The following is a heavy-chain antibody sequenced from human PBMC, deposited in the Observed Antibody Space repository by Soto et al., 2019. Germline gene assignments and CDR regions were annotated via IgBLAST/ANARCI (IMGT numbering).Heavy chain of an antibody. J-gene: IGHJ3*02. V-gene: IGHV3-23*01. CDR1: GFIFSTYA. CDR2: ISGSGGST. Sequence: GGSLRLSCAASGFIFSTYAMNWVRQAPGKGLEYVSAISGSGGSTYCAESVRGRFTISRDNSINTLYLQMSRLRTEDTAVYYCAHPRGYGVFDAVDIWGQGTMVTV. D-gene: IGHD4-17*01. CDR3: AHPRGYGVFDAVDI.